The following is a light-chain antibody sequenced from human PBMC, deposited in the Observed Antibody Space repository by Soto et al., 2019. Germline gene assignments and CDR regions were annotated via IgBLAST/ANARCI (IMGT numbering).Light chain of an antibody. Sequence: DIQMTQSPSSISASVGDRVTITCRASQGLSSWLAWYQQRPGKAPKLLIYAASNLQGGVPSRFSGSGSGTDFTLSIDSLQPEDFATYYCQHAYSFPVTFGQGTRLEMK. J-gene: IGKJ5*01. V-gene: IGKV1D-12*01. CDR1: QGLSSW. CDR2: AAS. CDR3: QHAYSFPVT.